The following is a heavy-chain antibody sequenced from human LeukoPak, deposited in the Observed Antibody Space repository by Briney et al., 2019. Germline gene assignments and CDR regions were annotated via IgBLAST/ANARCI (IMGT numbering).Heavy chain of an antibody. V-gene: IGHV4-34*01. D-gene: IGHD5-12*01. Sequence: SETLSLTCAVYGGSFSGYYWSWIRQPPGKGLEWIGEINHSGSTNYNPSLKSRVTISVDTSKNQFSLKLSSVTAAVTAVYYCARVGLIVATIYFDYWGQGTLVTVSS. CDR2: INHSGST. J-gene: IGHJ4*02. CDR3: ARVGLIVATIYFDY. CDR1: GGSFSGYY.